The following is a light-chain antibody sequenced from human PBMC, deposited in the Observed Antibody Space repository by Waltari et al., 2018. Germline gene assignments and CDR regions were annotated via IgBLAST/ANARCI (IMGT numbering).Light chain of an antibody. CDR2: AAS. V-gene: IGKV3-20*01. CDR3: QNHERLPAT. J-gene: IGKJ1*01. Sequence: EIVLTQSPGTLSLSPGDRATLSCRASQSIGKYLVWYQQKPGQAPRLLICAASSRATGVPDRFSGSGSGTDFSLTISRLEPEDFAVYYCQNHERLPATFGQGTKVEIK. CDR1: QSIGKY.